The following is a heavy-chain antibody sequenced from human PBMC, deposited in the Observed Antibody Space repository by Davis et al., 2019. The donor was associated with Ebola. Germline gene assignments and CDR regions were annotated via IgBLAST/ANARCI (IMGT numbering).Heavy chain of an antibody. D-gene: IGHD1-26*01. CDR1: GDNFSSYV. J-gene: IGHJ4*02. CDR3: ARGGGSYSLDY. Sequence: AASVKVSCKASGDNFSSYVFSWVRQAPGQGLEWMGGIIPIFGTVYYAQKFQDRVTITADESTKTAYMELRSLRSDDTAVYYCARGGGSYSLDYWGQGTLVTVSS. CDR2: IIPIFGTV. V-gene: IGHV1-69*13.